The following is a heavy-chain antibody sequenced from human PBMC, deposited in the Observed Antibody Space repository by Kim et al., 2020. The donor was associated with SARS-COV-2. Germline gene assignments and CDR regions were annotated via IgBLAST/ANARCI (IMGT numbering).Heavy chain of an antibody. D-gene: IGHD3-16*01. J-gene: IGHJ5*02. V-gene: IGHV3-7*01. Sequence: GGSLRLSCAASGFTFGTYWMSWVRQAPGMGLEWLANIKQDGSEKYYVDSVKGRFTISRDTAKNSLYLQMNSLRAEDTAVYFCARERGGGTGSWGQGTPGT. CDR2: IKQDGSEK. CDR1: GFTFGTYW. CDR3: ARERGGGTGS.